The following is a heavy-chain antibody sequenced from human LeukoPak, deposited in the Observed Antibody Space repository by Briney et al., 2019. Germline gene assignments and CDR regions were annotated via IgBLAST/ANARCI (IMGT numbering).Heavy chain of an antibody. Sequence: SETLSLTCTVSGGSISSHSYYWGWIRQPPGKGLEWIGSIYYSGSTYYNPSLKSRVTISVDTSKNQFSLKLSSVTAADTAVYYCARESTGFGELIIEDLWFDPWGQGILVTVSS. D-gene: IGHD3-10*01. V-gene: IGHV4-39*07. J-gene: IGHJ5*02. CDR3: ARESTGFGELIIEDLWFDP. CDR1: GGSISSHSYY. CDR2: IYYSGST.